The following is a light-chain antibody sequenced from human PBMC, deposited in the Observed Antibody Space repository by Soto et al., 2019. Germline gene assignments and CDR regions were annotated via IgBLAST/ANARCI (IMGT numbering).Light chain of an antibody. CDR2: ELS. CDR1: RSDFGGYNY. CDR3: SSHAGSNNFVV. Sequence: QSALTQPPSASGSPGQSVTISCTGTRSDFGGYNYVSWYQQHPGKAPKLMIYELSKRPSGVPDRFSGSKSGNTASLTVSGLQAEDEADDYCSSHAGSNNFVVFGGGTKVTVL. V-gene: IGLV2-8*01. J-gene: IGLJ2*01.